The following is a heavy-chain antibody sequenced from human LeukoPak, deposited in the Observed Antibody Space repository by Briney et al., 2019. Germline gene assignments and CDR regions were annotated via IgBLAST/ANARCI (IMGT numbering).Heavy chain of an antibody. Sequence: PGGSLRLSCAASGFTFSDYNMNWVRQAPGERLEWVASINGNSDHIFYADSVTDRFTVSRDNAKNSLYLQMNGLKADDSAVYFCARAQVTTIITRIFGYWGQGSQVTVSS. CDR1: GFTFSDYN. CDR3: ARAQVTTIITRIFGY. CDR2: INGNSDHI. V-gene: IGHV3-21*01. J-gene: IGHJ4*02. D-gene: IGHD4-17*01.